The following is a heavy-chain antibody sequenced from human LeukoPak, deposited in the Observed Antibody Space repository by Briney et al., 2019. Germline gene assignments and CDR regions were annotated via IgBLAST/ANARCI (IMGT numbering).Heavy chain of an antibody. CDR2: IYYSGIT. J-gene: IGHJ6*03. Sequence: SETLSLTCTVSGGSISSSSYYWGGLRPPPGKGLEGMGSIYYSGITSYNPSLKSRVTISVDTSKNQFSLKLSSVTAADTAVYYCARETSQKGAHYMDVWGKGTTVTISS. D-gene: IGHD3-16*01. CDR1: GGSISSSSYY. CDR3: ARETSQKGAHYMDV. V-gene: IGHV4-39*07.